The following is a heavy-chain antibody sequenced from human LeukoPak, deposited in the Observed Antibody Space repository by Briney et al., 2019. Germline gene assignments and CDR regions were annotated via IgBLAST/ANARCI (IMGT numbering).Heavy chain of an antibody. Sequence: GGSLRLSYAASGFTLSSYGMHWVRQAPGKGLEWVAFIRYDGSITYYADSVKGRFSISRDSSKNTLYLQMNSLRAEDTAVYYCASRHSSGWYVFDYWGQGTLVTVSS. D-gene: IGHD6-19*01. CDR3: ASRHSSGWYVFDY. J-gene: IGHJ4*02. V-gene: IGHV3-30*02. CDR2: IRYDGSIT. CDR1: GFTLSSYG.